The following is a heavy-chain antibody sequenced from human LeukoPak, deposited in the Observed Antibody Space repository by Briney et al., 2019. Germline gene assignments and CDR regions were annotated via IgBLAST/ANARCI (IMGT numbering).Heavy chain of an antibody. CDR3: ARGGPAAGRFDY. Sequence: GGSLRLSCTASGFTVSSNYMTWVRQAPGKGLECVSLIHSGGTTDYADSVKGRFTISRDNSKNTLYLQMNSLRAEDTAVYYCARGGPAAGRFDYWGQGTLVTVSS. CDR2: IHSGGTT. V-gene: IGHV3-66*01. J-gene: IGHJ4*02. D-gene: IGHD6-13*01. CDR1: GFTVSSNY.